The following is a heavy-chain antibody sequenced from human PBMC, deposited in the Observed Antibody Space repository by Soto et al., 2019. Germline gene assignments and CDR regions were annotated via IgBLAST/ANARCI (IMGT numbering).Heavy chain of an antibody. CDR1: GFSLSTSGMG. V-gene: IGHV2-5*01. J-gene: IGHJ6*02. D-gene: IGHD3-10*01. CDR3: AHRKSSYYGSENTYYYGMDV. Sequence: QITLKESGPTLVKPTQTLTLTCTFSGFSLSTSGMGVAWIRQPPEKALEWLAVIYWTDDKRYSPSLKSRLTITKDTSKNQVVLTMTDMYPVDTATYYCAHRKSSYYGSENTYYYGMDVWGQGTTVTVSS. CDR2: IYWTDDK.